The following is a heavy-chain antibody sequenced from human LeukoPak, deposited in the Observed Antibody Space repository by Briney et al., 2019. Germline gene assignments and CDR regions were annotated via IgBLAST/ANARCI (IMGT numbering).Heavy chain of an antibody. CDR1: GFTFSSYA. V-gene: IGHV3-23*01. CDR2: VSGSGGST. Sequence: PGGSLRLSCAASGFTFSSYAMSWVRQAPGKGLEWVAGVSGSGGSTYYADSVKGRFTISRDNSKNTLYLQMNSLRAADTAVYYCAKAGYYDSSVYSDYWGQGTLVTVSS. J-gene: IGHJ4*02. CDR3: AKAGYYDSSVYSDY. D-gene: IGHD3-22*01.